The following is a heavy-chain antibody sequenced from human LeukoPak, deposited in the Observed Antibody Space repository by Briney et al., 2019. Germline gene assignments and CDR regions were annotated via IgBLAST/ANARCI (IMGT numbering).Heavy chain of an antibody. CDR2: ISSSGNTI. J-gene: IGHJ4*02. Sequence: GGSLRLSCAASGFSFSDYYMSWIRQAPGKGLEWVSYISSSGNTIYYADSVKGRFTISRDNAKNSLYLQMNSLRAEDTAVYYCARAHYYYDSSAPPLYWGQGTLVTVSS. CDR1: GFSFSDYY. CDR3: ARAHYYYDSSAPPLY. V-gene: IGHV3-11*01. D-gene: IGHD3-22*01.